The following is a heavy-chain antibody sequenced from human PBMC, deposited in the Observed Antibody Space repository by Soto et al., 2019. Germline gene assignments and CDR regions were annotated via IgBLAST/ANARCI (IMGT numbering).Heavy chain of an antibody. CDR2: IYYSGST. J-gene: IGHJ4*02. CDR1: GGSISSYY. D-gene: IGHD1-26*01. Sequence: QVQLQESGPGLVKPSETLSLTCTVSGGSISSYYWSWIRQPPGKGLEWIGYIYYSGSTNYNPSLKSRVTTSVXXSXNXYSLKLSSVTAADTAVYYCARQSGELLSAGADYFDYWGQGTLVTVSS. V-gene: IGHV4-59*08. CDR3: ARQSGELLSAGADYFDY.